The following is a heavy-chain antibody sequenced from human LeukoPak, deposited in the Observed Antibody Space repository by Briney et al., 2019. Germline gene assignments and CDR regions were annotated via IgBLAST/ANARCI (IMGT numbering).Heavy chain of an antibody. CDR2: IYSGGST. CDR3: ARGTTYGSGSYDY. D-gene: IGHD3-10*01. V-gene: IGHV3-53*01. J-gene: IGHJ4*02. CDR1: GFTVSSNY. Sequence: GGSLRLSCAASGFTVSSNYMSWVRQAPGKGLEWVSVIYSGGSTYYADSVKGRFTISRDNSKNTLYLQMNSLRAEDTAVYYCARGTTYGSGSYDYWGQGTLVTVSS.